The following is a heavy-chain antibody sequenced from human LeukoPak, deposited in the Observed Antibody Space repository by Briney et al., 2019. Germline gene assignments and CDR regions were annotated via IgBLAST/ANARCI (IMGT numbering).Heavy chain of an antibody. D-gene: IGHD2/OR15-2a*01. Sequence: SVTVSLMASLGTFSIYTIRSVRQAPGQGLEWMGRIIPILGIANYAQKFQGRVTITPDKSTSTAYMSLSNLTARDPAVYLFAAPVPPFGFLFDYWGQGTLVTVSS. CDR1: LGTFSIYT. J-gene: IGHJ4*02. CDR3: AAPVPPFGFLFDY. CDR2: IIPILGIA. V-gene: IGHV1-69*02.